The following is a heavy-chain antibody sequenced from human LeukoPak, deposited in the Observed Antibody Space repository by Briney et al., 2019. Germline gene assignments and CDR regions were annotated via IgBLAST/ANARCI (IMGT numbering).Heavy chain of an antibody. D-gene: IGHD1-26*01. V-gene: IGHV3-74*01. J-gene: IGHJ4*02. CDR3: AGTRVGDH. CDR2: INSDGSST. Sequence: PGGSLRLSCAASGFTFSSHWMHWVRQAPGKRLVWVSRINSDGSSTNYADSVKGRFTISRDNAKNTLYLQINSLRAEDTAVYYCAGTRVGDHWGQGTLVTVSS. CDR1: GFTFSSHW.